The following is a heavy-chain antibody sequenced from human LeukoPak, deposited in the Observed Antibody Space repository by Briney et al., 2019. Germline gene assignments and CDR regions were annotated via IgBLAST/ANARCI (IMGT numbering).Heavy chain of an antibody. CDR3: ARGRYDSSGYLSHDY. CDR1: GYTFTGYY. CDR2: INPNSGGT. D-gene: IGHD3-22*01. Sequence: ASVKVSCKASGYTFTGYYMHWVRQAPGQGLEWMGWINPNSGGTNYAQKFQGRVTMTRDTSISTAYMELSRLRSDDTAVYYCARGRYDSSGYLSHDYWGQGTLVTVSS. V-gene: IGHV1-2*02. J-gene: IGHJ4*02.